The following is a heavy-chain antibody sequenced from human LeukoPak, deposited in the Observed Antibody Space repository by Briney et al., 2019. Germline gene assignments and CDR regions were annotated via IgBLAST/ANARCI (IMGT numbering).Heavy chain of an antibody. V-gene: IGHV5-51*01. J-gene: IGHJ4*02. CDR2: IYPGDSDT. D-gene: IGHD6-13*01. Sequence: GESLKISCNGSKDTFDNYWIGWVRQMPGKGLEWMGIIYPGDSDTRYSPSLQGQVTISADKSSSIAYLQWSSLKASDTAMYYCARRGPIAAAGYYFDYWGQGTLVTVSS. CDR1: KDTFDNYW. CDR3: ARRGPIAAAGYYFDY.